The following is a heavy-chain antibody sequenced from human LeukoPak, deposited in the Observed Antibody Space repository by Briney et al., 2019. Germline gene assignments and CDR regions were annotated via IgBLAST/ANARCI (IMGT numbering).Heavy chain of an antibody. CDR2: ISGSGGST. Sequence: GGSLRLSCAASGFTFSSYSMNWVRQAPGKGLEWVSAISGSGGSTYYADSVKGRFTISRDNSKNTLYLQMNSLRAEDTAVYYCAKDTESYYYDSSGYSVYFQHWGQGTLVTVSS. J-gene: IGHJ1*01. V-gene: IGHV3-23*01. D-gene: IGHD3-22*01. CDR1: GFTFSSYS. CDR3: AKDTESYYYDSSGYSVYFQH.